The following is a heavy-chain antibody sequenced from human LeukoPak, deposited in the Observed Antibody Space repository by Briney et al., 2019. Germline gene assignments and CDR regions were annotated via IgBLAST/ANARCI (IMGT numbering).Heavy chain of an antibody. D-gene: IGHD5-18*01. CDR1: GFTFSSYS. Sequence: GGSLRLSCAASGFTFSSYSMNWVRQAPGKGLEWVSSISSSSSYIYYADSVKGRFTISRDNAKNSLYLQMNSLRAEDTAVYLCAREGSGYTYGYNDAFDLWGQGTMVTVSS. V-gene: IGHV3-21*04. CDR2: ISSSSSYI. J-gene: IGHJ3*01. CDR3: AREGSGYTYGYNDAFDL.